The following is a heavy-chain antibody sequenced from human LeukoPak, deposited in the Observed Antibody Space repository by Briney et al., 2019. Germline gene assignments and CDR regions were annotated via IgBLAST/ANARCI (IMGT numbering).Heavy chain of an antibody. CDR2: IYYSGSA. Sequence: SETLSLTCTVSGGSISSYYWSWIRQPPGKGLEWIGYIYYSGSANYNPSLKSRVTISVDTSKNQFSLKLSSVTAADTAVYYCARNYYYYGMDVWGQGTTVTVSS. V-gene: IGHV4-59*01. J-gene: IGHJ6*02. CDR1: GGSISSYY. CDR3: ARNYYYYGMDV.